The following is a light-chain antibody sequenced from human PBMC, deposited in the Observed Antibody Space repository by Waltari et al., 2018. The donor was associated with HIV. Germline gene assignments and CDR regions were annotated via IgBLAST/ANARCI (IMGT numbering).Light chain of an antibody. V-gene: IGLV1-47*01. J-gene: IGLJ3*02. CDR1: TSNIETEA. Sequence: QSVLTQPPSVSETPGQTVTISCSGSTSNIETEALYWYQQLPGTAPKLIIYRNYKRPSGVSDRFSCSKSGASASLVISGLRSEDEAHYYCVSYDSRLDERLFGGGTKLTVL. CDR3: VSYDSRLDERL. CDR2: RNY.